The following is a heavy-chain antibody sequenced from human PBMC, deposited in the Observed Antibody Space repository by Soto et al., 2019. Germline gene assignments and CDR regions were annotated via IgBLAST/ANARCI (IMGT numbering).Heavy chain of an antibody. D-gene: IGHD2-21*01. CDR1: GDSVSSDRAA. CDR3: ARECFLCIYSVYSWFDP. Sequence: SQTLSLPCAISGDSVSSDRAAWNWIRQSPSRGLEWLGRTYYRSKWYNDYAVSVKSRITISADTSNNQFSLRLNSVTPEDTAVYYCARECFLCIYSVYSWFDPWGQGTLVTVSS. CDR2: TYYRSKWYN. V-gene: IGHV6-1*01. J-gene: IGHJ5*02.